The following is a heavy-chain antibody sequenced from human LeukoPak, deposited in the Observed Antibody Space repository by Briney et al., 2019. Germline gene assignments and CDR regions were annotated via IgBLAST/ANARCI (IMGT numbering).Heavy chain of an antibody. Sequence: PSETLSLTCTVSAGSINSYYWSWIRQPPAKGLEWIGYIYYSGSTNYSPSLKGRVTISVDTSKNQFSLKLSSVTAANTAVYYCARGLAAAGTSYFDYWGQGTLVTVSS. CDR2: IYYSGST. CDR1: AGSINSYY. V-gene: IGHV4-59*01. CDR3: ARGLAAAGTSYFDY. J-gene: IGHJ4*02. D-gene: IGHD6-13*01.